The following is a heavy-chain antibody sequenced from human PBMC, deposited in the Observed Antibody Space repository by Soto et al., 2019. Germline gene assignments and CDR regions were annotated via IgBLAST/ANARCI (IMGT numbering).Heavy chain of an antibody. CDR1: GYTFTSYD. D-gene: IGHD6-6*01. Sequence: ASVKVSCKASGYTFTSYDINWVRQATGQGLEWMGWMNPNSGNTGYAQKFQGRVTMTRNTSISTAYMELSSLRSEDTAVYYCARGREYRRTYDPWGQGTLVTVSS. CDR3: ARGREYRRTYDP. CDR2: MNPNSGNT. J-gene: IGHJ5*02. V-gene: IGHV1-8*01.